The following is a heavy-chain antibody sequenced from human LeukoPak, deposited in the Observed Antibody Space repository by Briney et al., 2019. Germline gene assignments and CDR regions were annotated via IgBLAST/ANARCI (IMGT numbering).Heavy chain of an antibody. V-gene: IGHV1-2*02. CDR3: ARESEGIWSGYFRRPFDY. CDR2: INPNSGGT. J-gene: IGHJ4*02. D-gene: IGHD3-3*01. Sequence: ASVKVSCKASGYTFTGYYMHWVRQAPGQGLEWMGWINPNSGGTNYAQKFQGRVTMTRDTSISTAYMELSRLRSDDTAVYYCARESEGIWSGYFRRPFDYWGQGTLVTVSS. CDR1: GYTFTGYY.